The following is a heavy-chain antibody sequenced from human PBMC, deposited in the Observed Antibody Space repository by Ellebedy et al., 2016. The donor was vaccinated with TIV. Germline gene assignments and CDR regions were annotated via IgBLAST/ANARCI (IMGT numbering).Heavy chain of an antibody. CDR1: GYSFTNYW. CDR2: IYPADSDT. D-gene: IGHD6-6*01. J-gene: IGHJ4*02. Sequence: GESLKISCNGSGYSFTNYWIGWVRQMPGKGLEWMGIIYPADSDTRYSPSFQGQVTISADKSISTAYLQWSSLKASDTAIYYCAGLQMSNYFDYWGQGTLVTVSS. CDR3: AGLQMSNYFDY. V-gene: IGHV5-51*01.